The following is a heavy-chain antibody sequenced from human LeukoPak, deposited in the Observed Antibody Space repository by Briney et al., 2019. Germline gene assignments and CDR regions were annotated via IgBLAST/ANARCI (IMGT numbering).Heavy chain of an antibody. D-gene: IGHD2-15*01. CDR1: GYTFTSYY. CDR3: ARAVLVVAASLDY. Sequence: ASVKVSCKASGYTFTSYYMHWVRQAPGQGLEWMGWINPNSGGTNYAQKFQGRVTMTRDTSISTAYMELSRLRSDDTAVYYCARAVLVVAASLDYWGQGTLVTVSS. J-gene: IGHJ4*02. V-gene: IGHV1-2*02. CDR2: INPNSGGT.